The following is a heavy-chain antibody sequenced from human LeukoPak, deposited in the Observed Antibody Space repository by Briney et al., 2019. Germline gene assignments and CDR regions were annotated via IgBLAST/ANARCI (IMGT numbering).Heavy chain of an antibody. CDR3: VKPAETKMDTAMVTWYFDL. V-gene: IGHV3-43D*03. J-gene: IGHJ2*01. Sequence: GGSLRLSCAASGFTFDDYAMHWVRQAPGKGLEWVSLISWDGGSTYYADSVKGRFTISRDNSKNSLYLQMNSLRAEDTALYYCVKPAETKMDTAMVTWYFDLWGRGTLVTVSS. CDR2: ISWDGGST. D-gene: IGHD5-18*01. CDR1: GFTFDDYA.